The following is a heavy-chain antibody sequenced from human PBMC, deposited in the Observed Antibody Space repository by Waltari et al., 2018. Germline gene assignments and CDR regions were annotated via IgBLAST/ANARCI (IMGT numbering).Heavy chain of an antibody. CDR1: GGSTGSNNYY. CDR2: MYYTGST. D-gene: IGHD6-19*01. J-gene: IGHJ4*02. V-gene: IGHV4-39*02. Sequence: QLQLQESGPGLVKPSATLSLTCTVSGGSTGSNNYYWVWVRQPPGKGLQWIGTMYYTGSTYYNPSLKSRVTISVDTSKNRFSLKLTSVTAADTAVYFCASRPEFTSGSAIDFWGQGTLVTVSS. CDR3: ASRPEFTSGSAIDF.